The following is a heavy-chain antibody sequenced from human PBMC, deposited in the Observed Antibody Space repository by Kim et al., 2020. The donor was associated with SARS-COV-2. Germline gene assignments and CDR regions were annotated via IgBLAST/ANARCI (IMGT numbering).Heavy chain of an antibody. D-gene: IGHD3-10*01. CDR1: GGTFSSYA. Sequence: SVKVSCKASGGTFSSYAISWVRQAPGQGLEWMGGIIPIFGTANYAQKFQGRVTITADESTSTAYMELSSLRSEDTAVYYCARDMNPGGFGSSHPWGQGTLVTVSS. V-gene: IGHV1-69*13. CDR2: IIPIFGTA. J-gene: IGHJ5*02. CDR3: ARDMNPGGFGSSHP.